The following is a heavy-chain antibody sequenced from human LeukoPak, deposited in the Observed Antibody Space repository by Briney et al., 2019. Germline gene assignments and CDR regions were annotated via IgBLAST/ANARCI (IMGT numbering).Heavy chain of an antibody. CDR3: ARGGYCGDDCFFYS. V-gene: IGHV4-39*07. D-gene: IGHD2-21*02. Sequence: SETLSLTCSVSGGSISLSYYYWGWIRQPPGKALEWIGSVYYSGTTSYNPSLKSRVTISVDTSKNQFSLKLTSVTAADTAVYYCARGGYCGDDCFFYSWGQGTLVTVSS. J-gene: IGHJ4*02. CDR1: GGSISLSYYY. CDR2: VYYSGTT.